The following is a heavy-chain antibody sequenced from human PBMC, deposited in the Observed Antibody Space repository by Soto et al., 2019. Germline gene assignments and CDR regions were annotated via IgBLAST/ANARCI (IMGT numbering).Heavy chain of an antibody. Sequence: QVQLVQSGAEVKKPGASVKVSCKASGYTFTSYGISWVRQAPGQGLEWMGWISAYNGNTNYAQKLEGRVTMTTDTSTSIAYMELRSLRSDDTAVYYCARDPRYYDFWSVTPMTFDIWGQGTMVTVSS. V-gene: IGHV1-18*01. CDR2: ISAYNGNT. D-gene: IGHD3-3*01. CDR1: GYTFTSYG. CDR3: ARDPRYYDFWSVTPMTFDI. J-gene: IGHJ3*02.